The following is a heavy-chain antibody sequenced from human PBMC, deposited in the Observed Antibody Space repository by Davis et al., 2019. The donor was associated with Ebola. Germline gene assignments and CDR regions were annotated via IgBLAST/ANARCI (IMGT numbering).Heavy chain of an antibody. CDR2: INHSGST. CDR3: ARSLGYSYGYRYSHTAPP. CDR1: GGSFSGYY. Sequence: SETLSLTCAVYGGSFSGYYWSWIRQPPGKGLEWIGEINHSGSTNYNPSLKSRVTISVDTSKNQFSLKLSSVTAADTAVYYCARSLGYSYGYRYSHTAPPRGQGTLVTVSS. V-gene: IGHV4-34*01. J-gene: IGHJ4*02. D-gene: IGHD5-18*01.